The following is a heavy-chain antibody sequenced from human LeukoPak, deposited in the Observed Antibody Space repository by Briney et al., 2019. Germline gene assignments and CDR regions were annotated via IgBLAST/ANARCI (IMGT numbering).Heavy chain of an antibody. CDR3: ARDPTSPSYYYDSSARRYSGIRPYYYMDV. Sequence: PGRSLRLSCAASGFTFSNYAMHWVRQAPGKGLEWVSSISSSSSYIYYADSVKGRFTISRDNAKNSLYLQMNSLRAEDTAVYYCARDPTSPSYYYDSSARRYSGIRPYYYMDVWGKGTTVTVSS. CDR1: GFTFSNYA. V-gene: IGHV3-21*01. CDR2: ISSSSSYI. J-gene: IGHJ6*03. D-gene: IGHD3-22*01.